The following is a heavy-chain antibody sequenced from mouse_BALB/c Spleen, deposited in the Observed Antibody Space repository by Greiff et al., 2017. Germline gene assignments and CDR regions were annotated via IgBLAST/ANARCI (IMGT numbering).Heavy chain of an antibody. J-gene: IGHJ4*01. Sequence: QVQLQQSGAELMKPGASVKISCKATGYTFSSYWIEWVKQRPGHGLEWIGEILPGSGSTNYNEKFKGKATFTADTSSNTAYMQLSSLTSEDSAVYYCARSRAPYAMDYWGQGTSVTVSS. V-gene: IGHV1-9*01. D-gene: IGHD3-3*01. CDR2: ILPGSGST. CDR1: GYTFSSYW. CDR3: ARSRAPYAMDY.